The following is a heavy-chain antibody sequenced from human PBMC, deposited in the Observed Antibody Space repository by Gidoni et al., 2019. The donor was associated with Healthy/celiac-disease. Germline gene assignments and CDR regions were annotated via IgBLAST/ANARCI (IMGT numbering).Heavy chain of an antibody. J-gene: IGHJ4*02. D-gene: IGHD6-13*01. CDR2: MNPNSGNT. CDR1: GYTFTSYD. V-gene: IGHV1-8*01. CDR3: ARGAGYSSSWYRGGGRAGANDY. Sequence: QVQLVQSGAEVKKPGASVKVSCKASGYTFTSYDINWVRQATGQGLEWMGWMNPNSGNTAYAQKCQGRATVTRNTPISTAYMELSSLRSEDTAVYYCARGAGYSSSWYRGGGRAGANDYWDQGTLVTVSS.